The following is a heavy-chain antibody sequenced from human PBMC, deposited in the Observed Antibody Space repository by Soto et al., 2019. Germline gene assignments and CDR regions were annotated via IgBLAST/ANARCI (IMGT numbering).Heavy chain of an antibody. V-gene: IGHV3-15*07. Sequence: EVQLVESGGGLVKPGGSLRLSCAASGFTFSNAWMNWVRQAPGKGLERVGRIKSKTDGGTTDYVAPVKGRFTISRDDSKNTLYLQMNSLKTEDTAVYYCTTVAWDSSGYYPHLDYWGQGTLVTVSS. J-gene: IGHJ4*02. CDR3: TTVAWDSSGYYPHLDY. D-gene: IGHD3-22*01. CDR1: GFTFSNAW. CDR2: IKSKTDGGTT.